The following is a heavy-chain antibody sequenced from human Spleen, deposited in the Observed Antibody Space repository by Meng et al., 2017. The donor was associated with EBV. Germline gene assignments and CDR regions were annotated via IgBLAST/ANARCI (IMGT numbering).Heavy chain of an antibody. V-gene: IGHV4-39*07. J-gene: IGHJ4*02. Sequence: LQLEESGPGLVKPSEPLALTCPVSGGSISSSYYGGWIRQPPGKGLEWIGSMYYGGSTYYNPSLKNRVTITTDTSKNQISLKLYSVTAADTAVYYCVSPFGAVAGTGFDNWGQGTLVTVSS. CDR3: VSPFGAVAGTGFDN. D-gene: IGHD6-19*01. CDR2: MYYGGST. CDR1: GGSISSSYY.